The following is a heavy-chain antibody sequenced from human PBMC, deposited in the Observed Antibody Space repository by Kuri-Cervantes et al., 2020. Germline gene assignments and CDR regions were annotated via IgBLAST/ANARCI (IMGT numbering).Heavy chain of an antibody. CDR2: ISYDGSNK. CDR3: AKSVERAYVY. D-gene: IGHD1-1*01. J-gene: IGHJ4*02. CDR1: GFTFSSYG. Sequence: GESLKISCAAPGFTFSSYGMHWVRQAPGKGLEWVAVISYDGSNKYYADSVKGRFTISRDNSKNTLYLQMNSLRAEDTAVYYCAKSVERAYVYWGQGTLVTVSS. V-gene: IGHV3-30*18.